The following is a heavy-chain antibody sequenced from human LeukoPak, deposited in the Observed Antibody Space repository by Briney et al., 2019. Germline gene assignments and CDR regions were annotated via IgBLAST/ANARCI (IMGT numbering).Heavy chain of an antibody. D-gene: IGHD3-22*01. CDR1: GGSISSNGYY. CDR2: CDYSGST. J-gene: IGHJ4*02. Sequence: SETLSLTCTVSGGSISSNGYYWGWIRQPPGKGLEWIGSCDYSGSTWYNPSLKSRVTISIDTSKNHFSLKMTSVTAADTALYYCARDGRYYYERSGHLRDYWGQGILVTVSS. CDR3: ARDGRYYYERSGHLRDY. V-gene: IGHV4-39*07.